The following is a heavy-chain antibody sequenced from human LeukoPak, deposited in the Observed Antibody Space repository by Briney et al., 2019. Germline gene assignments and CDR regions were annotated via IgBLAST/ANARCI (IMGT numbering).Heavy chain of an antibody. D-gene: IGHD2-2*02. CDR1: EFTFSTYA. CDR2: INSDGSST. Sequence: PGGSLRLSCAASEFTFSTYAMSWVRQAPGKGLVWVSRINSDGSSTSYADSVKGRFTISRDNAKNTLYLQMNSLRAEDTAVYYCASSSTSCYSWYYYGMDVWGQGTTVTVSS. CDR3: ASSSTSCYSWYYYGMDV. V-gene: IGHV3-74*01. J-gene: IGHJ6*02.